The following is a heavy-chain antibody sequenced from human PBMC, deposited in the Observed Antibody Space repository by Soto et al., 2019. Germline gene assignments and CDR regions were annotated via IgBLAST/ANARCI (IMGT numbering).Heavy chain of an antibody. CDR2: IWYDGNSK. CDR1: GFTFSSYG. CDR3: ARDSSSGEGFDF. J-gene: IGHJ4*02. V-gene: IGHV3-33*01. D-gene: IGHD7-27*01. Sequence: QVQLVESGGGVVQPGRSLRLSYAASGFTFSSYGMHWVRQAPGKGLEWMAVIWYDGNSKDYGDSVRGRFTVSRDNSKYTLYLQMDSLRAEDTAVYYCARDSSSGEGFDFWGQGTLVTVSS.